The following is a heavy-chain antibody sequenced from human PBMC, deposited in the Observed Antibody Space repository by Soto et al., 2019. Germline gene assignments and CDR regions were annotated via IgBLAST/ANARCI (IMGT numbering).Heavy chain of an antibody. Sequence: ASVKVSCKASGYTFTSYGISWVRQAPGQGLEWMGWISAYNGNTNYAQKLQGRVTMTTDTSTSTAYMELRSLRSDDTAVYYCAKDFYYYDSSGYYYGGGFGYWGQGTLVTVSS. CDR3: AKDFYYYDSSGYYYGGGFGY. CDR2: ISAYNGNT. CDR1: GYTFTSYG. J-gene: IGHJ4*02. V-gene: IGHV1-18*01. D-gene: IGHD3-22*01.